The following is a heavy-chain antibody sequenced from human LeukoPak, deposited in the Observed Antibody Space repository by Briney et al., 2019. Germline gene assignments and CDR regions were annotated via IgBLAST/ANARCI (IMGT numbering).Heavy chain of an antibody. CDR3: ARGGEISVPAAPDV. CDR1: GGSFSGYY. Sequence: SETLSLTCAVYGGSFSGYYWSWIRQPPGKGLEWIGEINHSGSTNYNPSLKSRVTISVDTSKNQFSLKLSSVTAADTAVYYCARGGEISVPAAPDVWGQGTTVTVSS. CDR2: INHSGST. V-gene: IGHV4-34*01. J-gene: IGHJ6*02. D-gene: IGHD2-2*01.